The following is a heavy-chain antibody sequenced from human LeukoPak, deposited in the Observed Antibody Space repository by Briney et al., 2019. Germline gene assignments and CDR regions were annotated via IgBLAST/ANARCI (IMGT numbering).Heavy chain of an antibody. J-gene: IGHJ6*03. CDR1: GGSISSYY. Sequence: PSETLSLTCTVSGGSISSYYWSWIRQPPGKGLEWIGYIYYSGSTNYNLSLKSRVTISVDTSKNQFSLKLSSVTAADTAVYYCAKKSHLGYMDVWGKGTTVTVSS. V-gene: IGHV4-59*12. CDR3: AKKSHLGYMDV. CDR2: IYYSGST. D-gene: IGHD7-27*01.